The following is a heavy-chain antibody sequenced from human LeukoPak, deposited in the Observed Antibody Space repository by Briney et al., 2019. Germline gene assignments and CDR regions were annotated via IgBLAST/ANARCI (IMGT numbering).Heavy chain of an antibody. CDR1: GFTFSSYA. Sequence: GRSLRLCCAASGFTFSSYAMHWVRQTPGKGLEWVAVISYDGSNKYYADSVKGRFTISRDNSKNTLYLQMNSLRAEDTAVYYCARGPDIVVVVAADVTGYYFDYWGQGTLVTVSS. V-gene: IGHV3-30-3*01. D-gene: IGHD2-15*01. CDR2: ISYDGSNK. J-gene: IGHJ4*02. CDR3: ARGPDIVVVVAADVTGYYFDY.